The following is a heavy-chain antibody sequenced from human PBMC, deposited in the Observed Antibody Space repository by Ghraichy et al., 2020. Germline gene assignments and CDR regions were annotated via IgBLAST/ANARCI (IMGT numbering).Heavy chain of an antibody. CDR1: GGSISSYY. D-gene: IGHD5-12*01. CDR2: IYTSGST. V-gene: IGHV4-4*07. Sequence: SETLSLTCTVSGGSISSYYWSWIRQPAGKGLEWIGRIYTSGSTNYNPSLKSRVTMSVDTSKNQFSLKLSSVTAADTAVYYCAREPFPGGYDLRTQDWFDPWGQGTLVTVSS. CDR3: AREPFPGGYDLRTQDWFDP. J-gene: IGHJ5*02.